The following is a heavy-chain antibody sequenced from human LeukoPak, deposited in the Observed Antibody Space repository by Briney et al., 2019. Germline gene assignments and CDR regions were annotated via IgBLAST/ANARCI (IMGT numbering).Heavy chain of an antibody. D-gene: IGHD2-2*01. CDR2: ISPSGDTT. Sequence: GGSLRLSCAASGFTFNNYAMNWVRQAPGKGLEWVSHISPSGDTTYYADSVKGRFTISRDSSKNTLSLQMNSLRAEDTAVYYCAKIPKGGYFDYWGQGTLVTVSS. CDR1: GFTFNNYA. CDR3: AKIPKGGYFDY. J-gene: IGHJ4*02. V-gene: IGHV3-23*01.